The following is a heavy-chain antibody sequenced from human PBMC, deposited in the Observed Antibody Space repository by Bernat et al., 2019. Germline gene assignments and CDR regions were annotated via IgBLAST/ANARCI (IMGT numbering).Heavy chain of an antibody. D-gene: IGHD2-21*01. CDR1: GYTFTSYG. J-gene: IGHJ3*02. CDR2: ISAYNGNT. Sequence: QVQLVQSGAEVKKPGASVKVSCKASGYTFTSYGISWVRQAPGQWLEWMGWISAYNGNTNYAQKLQGRVTMTTDTSTSTAYMELRSLRSDDTAVYYCARDPTITVGVIAIGAFDIWGQGTMVTVSS. CDR3: ARDPTITVGVIAIGAFDI. V-gene: IGHV1-18*01.